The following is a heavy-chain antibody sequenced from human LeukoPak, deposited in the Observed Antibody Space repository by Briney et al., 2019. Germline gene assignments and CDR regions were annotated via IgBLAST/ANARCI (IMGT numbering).Heavy chain of an antibody. CDR1: GGSFSGYY. J-gene: IGHJ3*02. CDR3: ARFSPAVAGRGGAFDI. V-gene: IGHV4-34*01. D-gene: IGHD6-19*01. CDR2: TYYSGST. Sequence: SETLSLTCAVYGGSFSGYYWSWIRQPPGKGLEWIGSTYYSGSTYYNPSLKSRVTISVDTSKNQFSLKLSSVTAADTAVYYCARFSPAVAGRGGAFDIWGQGTMVTVSS.